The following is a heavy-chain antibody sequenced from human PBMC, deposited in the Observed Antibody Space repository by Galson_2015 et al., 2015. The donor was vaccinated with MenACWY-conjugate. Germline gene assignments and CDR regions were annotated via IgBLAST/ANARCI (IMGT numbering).Heavy chain of an antibody. CDR1: GFTFSSYG. D-gene: IGHD5-18*01. J-gene: IGHJ4*02. CDR3: AKDAQLCYDY. CDR2: ISYDGSNK. Sequence: SLRLSCAASGFTFSSYGMHWVRQAPGKGLEWVAVISYDGSNKYYADSVKGRFTISRDNSKNTLYLQMNSLRAEDTAVYYCAKDAQLCYDYWGQGTLVTVSS. V-gene: IGHV3-30*18.